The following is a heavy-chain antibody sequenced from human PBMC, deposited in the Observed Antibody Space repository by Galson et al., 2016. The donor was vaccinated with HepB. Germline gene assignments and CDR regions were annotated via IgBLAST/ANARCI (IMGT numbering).Heavy chain of an antibody. V-gene: IGHV3-33*01. CDR1: GFIFSDYG. CDR2: IWHDGSN. D-gene: IGHD6-13*01. Sequence: SLRLSCAASGFIFSDYGMHWVRQAPGKGLEWVALIWHDGSNYYADSVKGRFTISRDTSKNTVYLQMNSLRAEDTARYYCARENVLPILAGAGASHFDNWGQGTLITVSS. CDR3: ARENVLPILAGAGASHFDN. J-gene: IGHJ4*02.